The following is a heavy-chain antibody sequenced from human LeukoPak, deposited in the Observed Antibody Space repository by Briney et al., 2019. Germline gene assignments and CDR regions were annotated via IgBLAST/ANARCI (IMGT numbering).Heavy chain of an antibody. D-gene: IGHD3-3*01. Sequence: PGGSLRLSCAASGFTFSTYTMAWVRQAPGGGLEWVSGISGNGGRTYYADSVKGRFAISRDDSKSTLYLQMNSLRGEDTAVYYCAKDFWRNLGGPGYWGRGTLVIVSS. J-gene: IGHJ4*02. CDR3: AKDFWRNLGGPGY. V-gene: IGHV3-23*01. CDR1: GFTFSTYT. CDR2: ISGNGGRT.